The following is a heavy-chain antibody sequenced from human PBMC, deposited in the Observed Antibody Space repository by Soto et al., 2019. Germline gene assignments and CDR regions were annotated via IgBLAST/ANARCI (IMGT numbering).Heavy chain of an antibody. D-gene: IGHD3-10*01. Sequence: QVQLVQSGAELKKPGASAKVSCKASGYIFTSYGISWVRQAPGQGLEWMAWISVDSGNTNYAQNCQGRVTMTTDTSAGTAHMELRSLRSADTAVYSCAPFHGSGTNYYIDVWGKGTTVIVSS. V-gene: IGHV1-18*01. CDR2: ISVDSGNT. CDR3: APFHGSGTNYYIDV. CDR1: GYIFTSYG. J-gene: IGHJ6*03.